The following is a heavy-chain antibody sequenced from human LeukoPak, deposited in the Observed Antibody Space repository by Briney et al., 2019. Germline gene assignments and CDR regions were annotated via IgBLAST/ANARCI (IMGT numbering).Heavy chain of an antibody. CDR2: ISGSGGHT. Sequence: GGSLRLSCAASGFTFSSYAMGWVRQAPGKGPEWVSSISGSGGHTYFADSVKGRFTISRDNSKNTLDLQMNSLRDEDTAVYYCARVGRGVYGMDVWGQGTTVTVSS. CDR1: GFTFSSYA. V-gene: IGHV3-23*01. D-gene: IGHD3-10*01. J-gene: IGHJ6*02. CDR3: ARVGRGVYGMDV.